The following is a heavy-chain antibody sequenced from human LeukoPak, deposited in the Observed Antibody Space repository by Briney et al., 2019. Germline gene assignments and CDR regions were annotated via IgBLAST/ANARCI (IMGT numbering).Heavy chain of an antibody. V-gene: IGHV1-2*06. D-gene: IGHD5-24*01. Sequence: GASVKVSCKASGYTFTGYYMHWVRQAPGQGLEWMGRINPNSGGTNYAQKFQGRVTMTRDTSISTAYMELSRLRSDDTAVYYCARDSVGDGYNWEFLDGFDPWGQGTLVTVSS. J-gene: IGHJ5*02. CDR2: INPNSGGT. CDR3: ARDSVGDGYNWEFLDGFDP. CDR1: GYTFTGYY.